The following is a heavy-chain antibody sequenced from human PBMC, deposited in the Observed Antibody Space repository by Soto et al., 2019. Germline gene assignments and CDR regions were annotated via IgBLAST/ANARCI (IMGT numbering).Heavy chain of an antibody. D-gene: IGHD3-3*02. J-gene: IGHJ1*01. V-gene: IGHV4-34*01. Sequence: SETLSLTCAVYGGSFSGFYWTWVRQLPGKGLEWIGQVNHLGGTDSNPSLKSRVTISADTSKNQFSLKLRSVTAADTAVYYCARGAGHFPFWGQGTLVTVSS. CDR2: VNHLGGT. CDR1: GGSFSGFY. CDR3: ARGAGHFPF.